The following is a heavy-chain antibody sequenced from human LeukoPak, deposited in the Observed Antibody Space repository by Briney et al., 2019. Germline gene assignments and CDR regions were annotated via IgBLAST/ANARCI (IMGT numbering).Heavy chain of an antibody. Sequence: ASVKVSCKASGYTFTSYGISWVRQAPGQGLEWMGWISAYNGNTNYAQKLQGRVTITADESTSTAYMELSSLRSEDTAVYHCASSRWDTYYYDSSGYWFDPWGQGTLVTVSS. CDR1: GYTFTSYG. D-gene: IGHD3-22*01. V-gene: IGHV1-18*01. CDR3: ASSRWDTYYYDSSGYWFDP. J-gene: IGHJ5*02. CDR2: ISAYNGNT.